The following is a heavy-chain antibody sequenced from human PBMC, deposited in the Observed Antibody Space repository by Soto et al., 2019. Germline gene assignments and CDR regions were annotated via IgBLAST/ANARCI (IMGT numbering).Heavy chain of an antibody. CDR1: GFDVSNTD. V-gene: IGHV3-66*01. Sequence: GGSLRLSCAASGFDVSNTDMSWVRQAPGKGLEWVSVIYSGGYTNYADPVKGRFIVSRDSPKNTLYLQMDSLRAEDTAVYYCAREAIIVIAAPEYYFDYWGQGTLVTVSS. CDR2: IYSGGYT. D-gene: IGHD3-22*01. J-gene: IGHJ4*02. CDR3: AREAIIVIAAPEYYFDY.